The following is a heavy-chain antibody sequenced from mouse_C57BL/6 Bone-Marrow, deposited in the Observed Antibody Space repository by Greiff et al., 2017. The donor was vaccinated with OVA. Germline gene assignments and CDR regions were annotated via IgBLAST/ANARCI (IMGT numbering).Heavy chain of an antibody. Sequence: VQLQQSGPGLVQPSQSLSITCTASGFSFTSYGVHWVRQPPGKGLEWLGVIWSGGSKDYNAACITRLSISKDNSKSQVFFKMNSLQADDTAIYYCAKGARFAYRGQGTLVTVSA. CDR2: IWSGGSK. CDR3: AKGARFAY. J-gene: IGHJ3*01. V-gene: IGHV2-4*01. CDR1: GFSFTSYG.